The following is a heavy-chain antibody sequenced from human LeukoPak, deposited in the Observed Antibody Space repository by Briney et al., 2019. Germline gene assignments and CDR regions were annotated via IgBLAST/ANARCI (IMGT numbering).Heavy chain of an antibody. D-gene: IGHD3-10*01. CDR1: GFSFSSYE. CDR3: AGELWFGEFDAFDT. Sequence: GGSLRRSCGASGFSFSSYEMNWVRQAPGKGLEWVSYIGASGSTIAYADSVKGRFTISRDNAKNSLYLQMTGLGAEDTAIYYCAGELWFGEFDAFDTWGQGTIVTVSS. CDR2: IGASGSTI. J-gene: IGHJ3*02. V-gene: IGHV3-48*03.